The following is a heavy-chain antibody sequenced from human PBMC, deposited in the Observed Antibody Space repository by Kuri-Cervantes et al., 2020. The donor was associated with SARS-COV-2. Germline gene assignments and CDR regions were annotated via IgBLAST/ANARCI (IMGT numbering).Heavy chain of an antibody. CDR1: GGSISSHY. J-gene: IGHJ3*02. V-gene: IGHV4-59*11. CDR2: IYYSGST. CDR3: AREDTIFGVPDAFDI. D-gene: IGHD3-3*01. Sequence: SETLSLTCIVSGGSISSHYWSWIRQPPGKGLEWIGYIYYSGSTNYNPSFKSRVTIPVDTSKNQFSLKLTSVTVADTAVYYCAREDTIFGVPDAFDIWGQGTMVTVSS.